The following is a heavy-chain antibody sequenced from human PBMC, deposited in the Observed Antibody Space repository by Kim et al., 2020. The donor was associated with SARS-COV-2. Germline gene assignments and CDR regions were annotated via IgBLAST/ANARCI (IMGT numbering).Heavy chain of an antibody. CDR3: ARDYLDEGFDY. J-gene: IGHJ4*02. D-gene: IGHD3-9*01. Sequence: ASVKVSCKASGYTFTSYYMHWVRQAPGQGLEWMGIINPSGGSTSYAQKFQGRVTMTRDTSTSTVYMGLSSLRSEDTAVYYCARDYLDEGFDYWGQGTLVTVSS. V-gene: IGHV1-46*01. CDR1: GYTFTSYY. CDR2: INPSGGST.